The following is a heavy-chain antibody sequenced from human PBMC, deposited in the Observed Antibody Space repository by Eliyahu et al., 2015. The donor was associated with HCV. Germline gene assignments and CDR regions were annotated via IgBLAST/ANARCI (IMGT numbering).Heavy chain of an antibody. CDR2: IWYDGTNK. CDR3: VRDAGRGFLGHHFDV. J-gene: IGHJ2*01. CDR1: GFSFSDHG. V-gene: IGHV3-33*01. Sequence: QVQLVESGGGVVXPGRSLRLXXAAXGFSFSDHGMHWVRQTPGKGLEWVAVIWYDGTNKXHADAMKGRFTISRDNSKNMVFLQMNSLTAEDTALYHCVRDAGRGFLGHHFDVWGRGAPVIVSS. D-gene: IGHD2/OR15-2a*01.